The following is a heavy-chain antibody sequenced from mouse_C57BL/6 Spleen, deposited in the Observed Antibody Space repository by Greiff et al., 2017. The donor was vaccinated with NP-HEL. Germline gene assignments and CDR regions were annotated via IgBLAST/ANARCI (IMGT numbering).Heavy chain of an antibody. CDR2: IRSKSNNYAT. CDR3: VSSYYDYAGFDY. J-gene: IGHJ2*01. D-gene: IGHD2-4*01. Sequence: EVQLVESGGGLVQPKGSLKLSCAASGFSFNTYAMNWVRQAPGKGVEWVARIRSKSNNYATYYADSVKDRFTISRDDSESMLYLQMNNLKTEDTAMYYCVSSYYDYAGFDYWGQGTTLTVSS. V-gene: IGHV10-1*01. CDR1: GFSFNTYA.